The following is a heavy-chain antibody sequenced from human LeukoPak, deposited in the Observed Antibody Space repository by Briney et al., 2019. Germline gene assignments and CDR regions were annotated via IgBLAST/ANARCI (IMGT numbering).Heavy chain of an antibody. V-gene: IGHV4-59*01. CDR1: GGSIGSYY. Sequence: PSETLSLTCTVSGGSIGSYYWTWIRQPPGKGLEWIGYIYNSGSTNYNPSLKSRVTISVDTSKNQFSLKLSSVTAADTAVYYCARSRDGYSLDYWGQGTLVTVSS. J-gene: IGHJ4*02. CDR3: ARSRDGYSLDY. CDR2: IYNSGST. D-gene: IGHD5-24*01.